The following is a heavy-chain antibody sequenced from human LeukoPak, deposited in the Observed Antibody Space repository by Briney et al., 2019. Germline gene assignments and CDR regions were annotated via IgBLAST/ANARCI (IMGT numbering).Heavy chain of an antibody. CDR3: ARGRAPSLYYYMDV. CDR1: GGSFSGYY. Sequence: SETLSLTCAVYGGSFSGYYWSWIRQPAGKGLEWIGRIYTSGSTNYNPSLKSRVTISVDTSKNQFSLKLSSVTAADTAVYYCARGRAPSLYYYMDVWGKGTTVTVSS. CDR2: IYTSGST. V-gene: IGHV4-59*10. D-gene: IGHD6-6*01. J-gene: IGHJ6*03.